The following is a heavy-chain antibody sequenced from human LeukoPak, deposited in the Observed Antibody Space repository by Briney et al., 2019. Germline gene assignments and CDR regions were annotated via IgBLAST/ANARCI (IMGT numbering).Heavy chain of an antibody. CDR1: GGSISSSDW. CDR2: IYHSGST. V-gene: IGHV4-4*02. Sequence: PSETLSLTCAVSGGSISSSDWWSWVRQPPGKGLEWIGEIYHSGSTNYNPSLKSRVTISVDKPKNQFSLKLSSVTAADTAVYYCASIGYCTNGVCYRGDYWGQGTLVTVSS. J-gene: IGHJ4*02. CDR3: ASIGYCTNGVCYRGDY. D-gene: IGHD2-8*01.